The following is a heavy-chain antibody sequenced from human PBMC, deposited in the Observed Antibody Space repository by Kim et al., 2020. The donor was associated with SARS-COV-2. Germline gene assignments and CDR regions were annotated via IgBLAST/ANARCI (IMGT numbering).Heavy chain of an antibody. Sequence: SETLSLTCTVSGGSVSSDSYYWSWIRQPPGKGLEWIGYIYYNGNTNYNPSLKSRLTMSVDTSKNQFSLKLRSVTAADTAVYYCARGEPPSVHLASWGQGT. J-gene: IGHJ4*02. D-gene: IGHD1-1*01. V-gene: IGHV4-61*01. CDR3: ARGEPPSVHLAS. CDR2: IYYNGNT. CDR1: GGSVSSDSYY.